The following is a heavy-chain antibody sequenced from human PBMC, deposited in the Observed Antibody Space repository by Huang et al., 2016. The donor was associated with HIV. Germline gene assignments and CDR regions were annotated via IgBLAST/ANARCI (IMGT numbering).Heavy chain of an antibody. J-gene: IGHJ4*02. CDR1: GGTFSKYA. V-gene: IGHV1-69*13. CDR3: ARGQLGSYGDYDVLY. D-gene: IGHD4-17*01. CDR2: IIPMFGTP. Sequence: QVQLVQSGAEVKTPGSSVKVSCKASGGTFSKYAISWVRQAPGEGLEWMGGIIPMFGTPNYARKFQGRVRITADDATGTTYVEVSSLRSEDTALYYCARGQLGSYGDYDVLYWGQGTLVTVSS.